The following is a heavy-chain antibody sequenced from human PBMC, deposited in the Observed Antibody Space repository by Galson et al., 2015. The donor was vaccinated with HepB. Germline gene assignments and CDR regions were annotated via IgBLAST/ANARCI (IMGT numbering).Heavy chain of an antibody. D-gene: IGHD6-19*01. CDR3: AKVGLGFISYMDV. CDR2: IGGSGGST. J-gene: IGHJ6*03. Sequence: SLRLSCAASGFTFNSYAMSWVRQAPGKGLEWVSGIGGSGGSTYYVDSVKGRFTISRDNSKNTLYLQMNSLRAEDTAVYYCAKVGLGFISYMDVWGKGSTVTVSS. CDR1: GFTFNSYA. V-gene: IGHV3-23*01.